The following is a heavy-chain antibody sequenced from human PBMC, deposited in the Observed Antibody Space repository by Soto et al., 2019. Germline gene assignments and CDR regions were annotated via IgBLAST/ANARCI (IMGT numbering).Heavy chain of an antibody. J-gene: IGHJ6*02. CDR3: ARDSWDMAAADHYYGMDV. CDR2: IIPIFGTA. CDR1: GGTFSSYA. D-gene: IGHD6-13*01. V-gene: IGHV1-69*13. Sequence: ASVKVSCKASGGTFSSYAISWVRQAPGQGLEWMGGIIPIFGTANYAQKVQGRVTITANESTSTAYMELSSLRSEDTAVYYCARDSWDMAAADHYYGMDVWGQGTTVTVSS.